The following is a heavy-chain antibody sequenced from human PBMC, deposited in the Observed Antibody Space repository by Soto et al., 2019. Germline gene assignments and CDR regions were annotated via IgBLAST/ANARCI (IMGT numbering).Heavy chain of an antibody. V-gene: IGHV1-58*01. CDR1: GFTFFTSA. CDR2: IVVASGNT. Sequence: SVEVSCKXSGFTFFTSAVQWVRQARGQRLEWIGWIVVASGNTNYAQQFQERVTITRDMSTNTAYMELSSLRSEDTAVHYCAADPYCGGDCYFDYWGRGIMVTVSS. D-gene: IGHD2-21*02. CDR3: AADPYCGGDCYFDY. J-gene: IGHJ4*02.